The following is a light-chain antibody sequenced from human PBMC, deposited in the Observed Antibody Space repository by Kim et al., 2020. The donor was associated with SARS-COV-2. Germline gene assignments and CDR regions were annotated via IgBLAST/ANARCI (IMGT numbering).Light chain of an antibody. J-gene: IGLJ1*01. V-gene: IGLV3-19*01. CDR3: NARDNTDIHV. Sequence: VALGQTVRTTCQGASIRSYYPNWSLQKPGQAPVLVMYGKNRRPSGLPDRFSGSSSGNTASLTITGAQAEDEATYYCNARDNTDIHVFGSGTKVTVL. CDR2: GKN. CDR1: SIRSYY.